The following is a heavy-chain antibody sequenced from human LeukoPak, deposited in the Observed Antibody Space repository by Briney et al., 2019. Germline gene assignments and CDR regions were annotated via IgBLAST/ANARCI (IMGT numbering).Heavy chain of an antibody. CDR1: GDSISSGDYC. V-gene: IGHV4-61*02. D-gene: IGHD3-10*01. J-gene: IGHJ6*03. Sequence: SETLSLTCAVSGDSISSGDYCWSWIRQPAGKGLEWIGRICSSGSTNYNPSLESRVTISVDTSKNQLSLKLSSVTAADTAVYYCVRHYYYNMDVWGIGATVTVSS. CDR3: VRHYYYNMDV. CDR2: ICSSGST.